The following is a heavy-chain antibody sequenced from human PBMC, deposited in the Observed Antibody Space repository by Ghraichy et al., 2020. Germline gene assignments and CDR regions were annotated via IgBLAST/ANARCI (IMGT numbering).Heavy chain of an antibody. V-gene: IGHV6-1*01. Sequence: SQTLSLTCAISGDSVSSSSAAWNWIRQSPSRGLEWLGRTYYRSKWYNHSAVSVKSRLTINPDTSTNQFSLQLNSVTPEDTAVYYCARTAGIGVDYWGQGILVTVSS. CDR1: GDSVSSSSAA. D-gene: IGHD1-26*01. CDR2: TYYRSKWYN. J-gene: IGHJ4*02. CDR3: ARTAGIGVDY.